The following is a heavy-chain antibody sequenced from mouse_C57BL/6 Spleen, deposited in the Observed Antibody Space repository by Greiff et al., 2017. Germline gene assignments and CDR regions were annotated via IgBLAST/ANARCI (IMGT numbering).Heavy chain of an antibody. CDR2: ISPSNGGT. D-gene: IGHD1-1*01. CDR1: GYTFTSYW. J-gene: IGHJ1*03. V-gene: IGHV1-53*01. Sequence: QVHLQQPGTELVQPGASLKLSCTASGYTFTSYWMHWVKQRPGKGLEWVGNISPSNGGTNYNENLKSSATLSGDKSSSTAYMQLSRLTSEDAAVYYCARGPTVVARDRYFDVWGTGTTVTVSS. CDR3: ARGPTVVARDRYFDV.